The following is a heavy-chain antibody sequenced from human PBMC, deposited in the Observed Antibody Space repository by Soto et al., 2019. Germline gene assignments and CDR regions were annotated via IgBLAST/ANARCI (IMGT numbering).Heavy chain of an antibody. J-gene: IGHJ4*02. Sequence: EVQLVESGGGLVKPGGSLRLSCAASGFTFSNAWMNWVRQAPGKGLEWVGRIKCKTDGGTTDYAAPVKGRITISRDDSKNTLYLQMNSLKAEDTAVYYCTTDLRVAYCGGDCYSGGDYWGQGTLVTVSS. CDR1: GFTFSNAW. D-gene: IGHD2-21*02. CDR3: TTDLRVAYCGGDCYSGGDY. V-gene: IGHV3-15*07. CDR2: IKCKTDGGTT.